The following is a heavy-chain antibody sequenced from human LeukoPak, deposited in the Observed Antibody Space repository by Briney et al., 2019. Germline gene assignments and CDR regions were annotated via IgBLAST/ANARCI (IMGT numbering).Heavy chain of an antibody. CDR3: ARRSSGWLVDY. D-gene: IGHD6-19*01. Sequence: SETLSLTCTVSGGSINSYYGSWIRQPPGKGLEWIGYISYSGSTNYNPSFKSRVTISVDTSKNQFSLRLSSVTAADTAVYYCARRSSGWLVDYWGQGTLVTVSP. J-gene: IGHJ4*02. CDR2: ISYSGST. V-gene: IGHV4-59*08. CDR1: GGSINSYY.